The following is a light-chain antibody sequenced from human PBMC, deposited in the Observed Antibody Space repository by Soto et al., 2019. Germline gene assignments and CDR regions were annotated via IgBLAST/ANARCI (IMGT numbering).Light chain of an antibody. J-gene: IGLJ2*01. V-gene: IGLV2-8*01. CDR1: SSDVGGYNY. Sequence: QSALTQPPSASGSPGQSVTISCTGTSSDVGGYNYVSWYQQHPGKAPKLMIYEVTKRPSGVPDRFSGSKSGNTASLTVSGVQAEDEADYYCSSYAGSNNFGVFGGGTKLTVL. CDR3: SSYAGSNNFGV. CDR2: EVT.